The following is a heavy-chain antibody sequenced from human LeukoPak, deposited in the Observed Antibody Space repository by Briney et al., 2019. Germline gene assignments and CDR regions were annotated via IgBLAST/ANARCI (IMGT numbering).Heavy chain of an antibody. CDR1: GFTVSSNY. CDR3: ARLSGWFDY. CDR2: IYSGGTT. V-gene: IGHV3-53*01. J-gene: IGHJ4*02. Sequence: GRSLRLSCAASGFTVSSNYVSWVRQAPGKGLEWVSLIYSGGTTYYAESVKGRFTISRDNSKNTLYLQMNSLRAEDTAMYYCARLSGWFDYWGQGTLVTVSS. D-gene: IGHD6-19*01.